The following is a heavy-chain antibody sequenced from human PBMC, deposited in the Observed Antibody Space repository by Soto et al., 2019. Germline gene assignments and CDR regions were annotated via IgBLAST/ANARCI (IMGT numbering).Heavy chain of an antibody. J-gene: IGHJ6*02. Sequence: PGGSLRLSCAASGFTFSSYAMSWVRQAPGKGLEWVSAISGSGGSTYYADSVKGRFTISRDNSKNTLYLQMNSLRAEDTAVYYCATQRPYSSSWYRLVENYYYGMDVWGQGTTVTVSS. CDR3: ATQRPYSSSWYRLVENYYYGMDV. CDR1: GFTFSSYA. D-gene: IGHD6-13*01. CDR2: ISGSGGST. V-gene: IGHV3-23*01.